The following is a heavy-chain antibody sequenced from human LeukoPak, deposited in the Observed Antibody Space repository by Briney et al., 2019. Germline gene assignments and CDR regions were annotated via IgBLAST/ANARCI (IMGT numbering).Heavy chain of an antibody. D-gene: IGHD6-19*01. Sequence: GGSLRLSCAASGFTFSSYAMSWVRQAPGKGLEWVSAISGSGGSTYYTDSVKGRFTISRDNSKNTLYLQMNSLRAEDTAVYYCAKDLEYSSGWYDRWYYGMDVWGQGTLVTVSS. CDR3: AKDLEYSSGWYDRWYYGMDV. CDR2: ISGSGGST. J-gene: IGHJ6*02. CDR1: GFTFSSYA. V-gene: IGHV3-23*01.